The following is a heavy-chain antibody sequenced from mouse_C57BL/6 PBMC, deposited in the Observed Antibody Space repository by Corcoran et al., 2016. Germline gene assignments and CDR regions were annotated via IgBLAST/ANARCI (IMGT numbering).Heavy chain of an antibody. J-gene: IGHJ2*01. CDR3: ERKDYSNYDY. CDR2: INTYSGVP. D-gene: IGHD2-5*01. CDR1: GYTFTTYG. V-gene: IGHV9-3*01. Sequence: QIQLVQSGPELKKPGETVKISCKASGYTFTTYGMSWVKQAPGKGLKWMGWINTYSGVPTYDDDFKGRFAFSLETSASTAYLQINNLKNEDTATYFCERKDYSNYDYWGQGTTLTVSS.